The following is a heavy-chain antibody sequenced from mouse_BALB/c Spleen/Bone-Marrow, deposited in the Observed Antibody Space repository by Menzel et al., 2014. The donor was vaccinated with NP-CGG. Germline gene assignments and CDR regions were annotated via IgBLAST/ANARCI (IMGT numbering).Heavy chain of an antibody. V-gene: IGHV1-18*01. CDR3: AREVIYYDYAGFAY. CDR2: INPYNGGT. D-gene: IGHD2-4*01. J-gene: IGHJ3*01. CDR1: GYSFTGYT. Sequence: VQLQQSGPELVKPGASMKISCKASGYSFTGYTMNWVKQSHGKNLEWIGLINPYNGGTSYNQKSKGKATLTVDKSSSTAYMELLSLTSEDSAVYYCAREVIYYDYAGFAYWGQGTLVTVSA.